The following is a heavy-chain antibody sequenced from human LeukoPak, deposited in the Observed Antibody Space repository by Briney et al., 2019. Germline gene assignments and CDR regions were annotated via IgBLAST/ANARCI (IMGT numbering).Heavy chain of an antibody. CDR1: GGSISSSSYY. D-gene: IGHD2-15*01. V-gene: IGHV4-39*01. CDR2: IYYSGST. Sequence: SETLSLTCAVSGGSISSSSYYWGWIRQPPGKGLEWIGSIYYSGSTYYNPSLKSRVTISVDTSKNQFSLKLSSVTAADTAVYYCARTHRVVYNWFDPWGQGTLVTVSS. J-gene: IGHJ5*02. CDR3: ARTHRVVYNWFDP.